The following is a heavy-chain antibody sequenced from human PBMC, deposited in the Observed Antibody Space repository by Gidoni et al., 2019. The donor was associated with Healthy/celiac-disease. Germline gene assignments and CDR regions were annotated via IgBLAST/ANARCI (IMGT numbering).Heavy chain of an antibody. CDR1: GFTVSSNY. V-gene: IGHV3-53*01. CDR3: ARFRWLQLEGAFDI. CDR2: IYSGGST. J-gene: IGHJ3*02. Sequence: EVQLVEPGGGLIQPGGSLRLSCAASGFTVSSNYMSWVRQAPGKGLEWVSVIYSGGSTYYADSVKGRFTISRDNSKNTLYLQMNSLRAEDTAVYYCARFRWLQLEGAFDIWGQGTMVTVSS. D-gene: IGHD1-1*01.